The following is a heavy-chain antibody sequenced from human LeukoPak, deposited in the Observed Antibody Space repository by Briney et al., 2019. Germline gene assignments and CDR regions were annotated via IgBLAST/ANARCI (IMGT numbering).Heavy chain of an antibody. Sequence: RPGGSLRLSCAGSGFTFSSHAMTWVRQAPGKGLAWVSSISGSGSSTDYADSVKGRFTISRDNSKNTLHLQMNNLRAEDTAVYYCATLRGSGYYYNAMDVWGQGTTLTVSS. J-gene: IGHJ6*02. D-gene: IGHD3-10*01. CDR2: ISGSGSST. CDR3: ATLRGSGYYYNAMDV. CDR1: GFTFSSHA. V-gene: IGHV3-23*01.